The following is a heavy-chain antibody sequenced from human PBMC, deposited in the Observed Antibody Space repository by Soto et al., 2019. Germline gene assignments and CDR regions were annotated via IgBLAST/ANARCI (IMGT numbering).Heavy chain of an antibody. Sequence: QVQLVESGGGVVQPGRSLRLSCAASGFTFSSYAMHWVHQAPGKGLEWVAVISYDGSNKYYADSVKGRFTISRDNSKNTLYLQMNSLRAEDTAVYYCARDLEYYYYYYGMDVWGQGTTVTVSS. CDR1: GFTFSSYA. CDR3: ARDLEYYYYYYGMDV. V-gene: IGHV3-30-3*01. J-gene: IGHJ6*02. CDR2: ISYDGSNK.